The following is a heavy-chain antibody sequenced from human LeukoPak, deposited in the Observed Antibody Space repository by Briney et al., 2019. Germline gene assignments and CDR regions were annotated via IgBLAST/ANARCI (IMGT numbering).Heavy chain of an antibody. J-gene: IGHJ4*02. CDR2: IYLGDSDT. CDR1: GYDYTHTY. D-gene: IGHD3-16*01. CDR3: ARLGAQFIDY. Sequence: GESLKISWKMSGYDYTHTYIGWVRQQPGKGLEWMGIIYLGDSDTTYSPSVQGQVTISVDKSISTAYLHWSSLKASDTAIYYCARLGAQFIDYWGQGTLVTVSS. V-gene: IGHV5-51*01.